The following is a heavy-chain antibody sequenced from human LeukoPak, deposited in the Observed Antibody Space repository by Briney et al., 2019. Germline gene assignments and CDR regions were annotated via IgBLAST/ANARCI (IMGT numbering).Heavy chain of an antibody. CDR1: GFTFSSYG. CDR3: ARDNRYYDSSGSSI. J-gene: IGHJ3*02. D-gene: IGHD3-22*01. CDR2: IWYDGSNK. V-gene: IGHV3-33*01. Sequence: GGSLRLSCAASGFTFSSYGMHWVRQAPGKGLEWVAVIWYDGSNKYYAGSVKGRFTISRDNSKNTLYLQMNSLRAEDTAVYYCARDNRYYDSSGSSIWGQGTMVTVSS.